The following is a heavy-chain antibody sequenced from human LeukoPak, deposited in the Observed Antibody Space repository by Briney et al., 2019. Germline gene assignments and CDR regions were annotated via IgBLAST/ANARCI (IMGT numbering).Heavy chain of an antibody. D-gene: IGHD1-14*01. CDR1: GFTFSTYS. CDR2: ISSEGSIT. J-gene: IGHJ3*01. Sequence: PGGSLRLSCAASGFTFSTYSMHWVRQAPGKGLEGVAVISSEGSITSYGDSVKGRFAISRDKARNTLNLQMSSLRAEDTAVYYCARDHHGIHSAFDVWGQGTMVTVS. V-gene: IGHV3-30*09. CDR3: ARDHHGIHSAFDV.